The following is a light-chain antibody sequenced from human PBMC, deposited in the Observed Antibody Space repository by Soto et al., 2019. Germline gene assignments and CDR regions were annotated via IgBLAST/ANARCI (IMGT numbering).Light chain of an antibody. Sequence: EVVLTQSPVTLSLSPGERATLSCRASQSFRGLLAWYQQKPGQARRLLIYDAYNRATGIPPRFSGSGSGTDFTLTTGSLEPEDSAVYYCPQHHMWPITFGQGTRLEIK. V-gene: IGKV3-11*01. CDR1: QSFRGL. CDR2: DAY. J-gene: IGKJ5*01. CDR3: PQHHMWPIT.